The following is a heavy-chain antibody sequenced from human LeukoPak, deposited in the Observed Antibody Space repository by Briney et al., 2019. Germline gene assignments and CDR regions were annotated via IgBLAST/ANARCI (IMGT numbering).Heavy chain of an antibody. CDR1: GFTFSSYG. V-gene: IGHV3-30*02. D-gene: IGHD2-21*01. CDR3: AKDGTFVVYYYYMDV. Sequence: AGGSLRLSCAASGFTFSSYGMHWVRQAPGKGLEWVAFIRYDGSNKYYADSVKGQFTISRDNSKNTLYLQMNSLRAEDTAVYYCAKDGTFVVYYYYMDVWGKGTTVTVSS. CDR2: IRYDGSNK. J-gene: IGHJ6*03.